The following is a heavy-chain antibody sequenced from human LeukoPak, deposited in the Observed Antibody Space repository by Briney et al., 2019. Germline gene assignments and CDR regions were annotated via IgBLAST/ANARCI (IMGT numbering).Heavy chain of an antibody. Sequence: SETLCLTCTVSGGSISPYYWSWIRQPPGKGLEWIGYIYYSGSTNYNPSLKSRVTISVDTSKRQFSLKLNSVTAADTAVYYCARGKGYFDYWGQGTLVTVSS. CDR3: ARGKGYFDY. V-gene: IGHV4-59*01. CDR2: IYYSGST. J-gene: IGHJ4*02. CDR1: GGSISPYY.